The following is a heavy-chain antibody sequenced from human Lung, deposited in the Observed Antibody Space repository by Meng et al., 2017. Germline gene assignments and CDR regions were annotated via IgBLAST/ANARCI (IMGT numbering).Heavy chain of an antibody. CDR1: GFTFTDHW. D-gene: IGHD1-1*01. CDR2: INRDGTKP. V-gene: IGHV3-74*01. J-gene: IGHJ1*01. CDR3: TNDRLNH. Sequence: GQCGGSGGGLVPPGGSLRLYCAASGFTFTDHWMHWVRQGPGKGLVWVSRINRDGTKPTYADSVKGRFTISRDNAKNTLYLQMNNLRAEDTAFYYCTNDRLNHWGQGALVTVAS.